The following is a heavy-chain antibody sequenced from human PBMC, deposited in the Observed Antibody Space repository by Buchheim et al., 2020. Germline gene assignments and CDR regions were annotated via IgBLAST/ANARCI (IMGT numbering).Heavy chain of an antibody. CDR1: GGSFSGYY. Sequence: QVQLQQWGAGLLKPSETLSLTCAVYGGSFSGYYWSWIRQPPGKGLEWIGEINHSGSTNYNPSLKSRVTISVDTSKNQFFLKLSSVTAADTAVYYCARGVGYYDFWSGYYLNWFDPWGQGTL. V-gene: IGHV4-34*01. J-gene: IGHJ5*02. CDR3: ARGVGYYDFWSGYYLNWFDP. D-gene: IGHD3-3*01. CDR2: INHSGST.